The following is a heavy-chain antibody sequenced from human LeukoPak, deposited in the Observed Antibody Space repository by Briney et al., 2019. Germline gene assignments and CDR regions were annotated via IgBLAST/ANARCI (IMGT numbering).Heavy chain of an antibody. Sequence: GASVNVSCKASVYTFTGYYMHWVRQAPGQGLAWMGWINPNSGGTNYAQKFQGRVTMTRDTSISTAYMELSRLRSDDTAVYYCARAYGDAFCGGDCNYYYYYIDVWGKGTTVTVSS. CDR1: VYTFTGYY. CDR3: ARAYGDAFCGGDCNYYYYYIDV. J-gene: IGHJ6*03. V-gene: IGHV1-2*02. CDR2: INPNSGGT. D-gene: IGHD2-21*01.